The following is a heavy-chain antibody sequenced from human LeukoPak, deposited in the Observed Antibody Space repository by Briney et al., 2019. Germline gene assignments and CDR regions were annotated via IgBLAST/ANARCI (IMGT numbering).Heavy chain of an antibody. D-gene: IGHD2-21*01. V-gene: IGHV3-15*07. CDR1: GFTFSNAY. Sequence: GGSLRLSCAASGFTFSNAYMNWVRQAPGKGLEWVGRTKPKTDGETTEYAAPVKDRFSISRDDSKSMMYLQMNSLKTEDTAVCYCITPLPYSAQGGQGTLVTVSS. J-gene: IGHJ4*02. CDR2: TKPKTDGETT. CDR3: ITPLPYSAQ.